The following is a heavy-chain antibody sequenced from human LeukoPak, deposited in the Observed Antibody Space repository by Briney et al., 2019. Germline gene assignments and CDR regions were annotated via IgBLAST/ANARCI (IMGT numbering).Heavy chain of an antibody. Sequence: ASVKVSCKASGYIFINYANHWVRQAPGQSLEWMGWINADNGDTKYSQKFQGRVTITRDTSASTVYMELSSLRSEDTAVYYCARGSIQLWPFDNWGQGTLVTVSP. J-gene: IGHJ4*02. CDR2: INADNGDT. CDR3: ARGSIQLWPFDN. D-gene: IGHD5-18*01. V-gene: IGHV1-3*01. CDR1: GYIFINYA.